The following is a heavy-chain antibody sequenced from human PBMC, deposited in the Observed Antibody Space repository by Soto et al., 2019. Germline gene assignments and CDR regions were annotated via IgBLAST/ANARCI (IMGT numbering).Heavy chain of an antibody. J-gene: IGHJ2*01. Sequence: QLQLQESGPGLVKPSETLSLTCTVSGGSITSSTYYWGWIRQPPGKGLEWIGSIYYSGSTYYNPSLKSRVTISLDTSKSQFSLKLSSVTAADTAVYYCARHRYPQWVVPGWGRGTLVTVSS. CDR3: ARHRYPQWVVPG. D-gene: IGHD6-19*01. V-gene: IGHV4-39*01. CDR2: IYYSGST. CDR1: GGSITSSTYY.